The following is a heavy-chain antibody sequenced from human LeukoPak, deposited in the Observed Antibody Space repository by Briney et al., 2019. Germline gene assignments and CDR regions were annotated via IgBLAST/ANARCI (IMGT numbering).Heavy chain of an antibody. CDR1: GFTFDNYA. CDR3: AKESSSSWSYYYYGMDV. V-gene: IGHV3-23*01. CDR2: ISGSGGST. J-gene: IGHJ6*02. Sequence: GGSLRLSCAASGFTFDNYAMSWVRQAPGKGLEWVSAISGSGGSTYYADSVKGRFTISRDNSKNTLYLQMNSLRAEDTAVYYCAKESSSSWSYYYYGMDVWGQGTTVTVSS. D-gene: IGHD6-13*01.